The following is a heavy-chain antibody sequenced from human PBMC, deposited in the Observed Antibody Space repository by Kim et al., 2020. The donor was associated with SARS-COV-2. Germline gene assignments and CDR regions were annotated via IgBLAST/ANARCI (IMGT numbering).Heavy chain of an antibody. Sequence: GGSLRLSCAASGFTVSSNYMSWVRQAPGKGLEWVSVIYSGGSTYYADSVKGRFTISRDNSKNTLYLQMNSLRAEDTAVYYCAREVALLWFGEQTPPYGMDVWGQGTTVTVSS. J-gene: IGHJ6*02. CDR2: IYSGGST. D-gene: IGHD3-10*01. CDR3: AREVALLWFGEQTPPYGMDV. V-gene: IGHV3-53*01. CDR1: GFTVSSNY.